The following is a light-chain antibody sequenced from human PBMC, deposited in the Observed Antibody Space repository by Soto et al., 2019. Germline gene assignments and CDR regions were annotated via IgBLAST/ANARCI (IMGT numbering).Light chain of an antibody. J-gene: IGKJ3*01. CDR2: GAS. V-gene: IGKV1-12*01. CDR1: QGLSSW. Sequence: DIQMTQSPSSVSASVGDRVTITCRASQGLSSWLAWYQQKPGKAPKLLIYGASRLQSGVPSRFSGSGSGTDFTLTINTLQPEDCATYYCQQAKSLPFTFGPGTKVESK. CDR3: QQAKSLPFT.